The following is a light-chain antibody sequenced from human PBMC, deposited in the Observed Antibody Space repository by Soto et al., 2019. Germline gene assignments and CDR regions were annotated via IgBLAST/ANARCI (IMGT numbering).Light chain of an antibody. V-gene: IGKV3-11*01. Sequence: EIVLTQSPATLSLSPGERATLSCRASQSVSIYLAWYQQRPGQAPRLLIYDASNRATGIPARFSGSGSETDFTLTINSLEPEDFAVYYCHQRSSWCRGTFGGGTKVEIK. CDR3: HQRSSWCRGT. CDR2: DAS. CDR1: QSVSIY. J-gene: IGKJ4*01.